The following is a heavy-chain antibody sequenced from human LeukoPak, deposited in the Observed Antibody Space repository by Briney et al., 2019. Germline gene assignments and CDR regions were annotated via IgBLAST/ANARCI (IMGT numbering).Heavy chain of an antibody. V-gene: IGHV3-48*04. Sequence: PGGSLRISCAASGFAFSSYSMNWVRQAPGKRLEWVSYISSSGSPIYYADSVEGRFTISRDNAKNSLYLQMNSLRAEDTAVYYCVLRGAVAAADFWGQGTLVTVSS. D-gene: IGHD6-19*01. J-gene: IGHJ4*02. CDR1: GFAFSSYS. CDR3: VLRGAVAAADF. CDR2: ISSSGSPI.